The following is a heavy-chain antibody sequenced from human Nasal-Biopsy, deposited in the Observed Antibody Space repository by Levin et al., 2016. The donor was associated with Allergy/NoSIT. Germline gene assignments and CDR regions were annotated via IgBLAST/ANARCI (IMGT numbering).Heavy chain of an antibody. CDR1: GFTFDDYV. CDR2: ISGDGGST. V-gene: IGHV3-43*02. D-gene: IGHD3-22*01. Sequence: GESLKISCAASGFTFDDYVMYWVRQGPGKGLEWVSLISGDGGSTYYADFVQGRFSISRDNSKHSVYLQMKSLRPEDTALYYCAKDLGRYDSSGYYRGYYYYGMDVWGQGTTVTVSS. J-gene: IGHJ6*02. CDR3: AKDLGRYDSSGYYRGYYYYGMDV.